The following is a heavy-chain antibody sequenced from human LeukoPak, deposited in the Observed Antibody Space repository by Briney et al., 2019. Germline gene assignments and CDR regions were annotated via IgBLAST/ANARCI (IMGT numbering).Heavy chain of an antibody. CDR1: GGSISSYH. CDR2: IYYSGST. D-gene: IGHD1-26*01. Sequence: KTSETLSLTCTVSGGSISSYHWSWIRQPPGKGLEWIGYIYYSGSTNYNPSLKSRVTISVDTSKNQFSLKLSSVTAADTAVYYCARDPGGWELRYWGQGTLVTVSS. V-gene: IGHV4-59*01. CDR3: ARDPGGWELRY. J-gene: IGHJ4*02.